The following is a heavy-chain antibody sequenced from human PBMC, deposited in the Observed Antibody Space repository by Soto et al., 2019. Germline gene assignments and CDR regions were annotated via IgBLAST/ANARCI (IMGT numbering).Heavy chain of an antibody. D-gene: IGHD2-2*01. CDR2: IIPILGIA. Sequence: SVKVSCKASGGTFSSYTISWVRQAPGQGLEWMGRIIPILGIANYAQKFQGRVTITADKSTSTAYMELSSLRSEDAAVYYCARDRRVGYCSSTSCSSNWFDPWGQGTLVTVSS. CDR3: ARDRRVGYCSSTSCSSNWFDP. J-gene: IGHJ5*02. CDR1: GGTFSSYT. V-gene: IGHV1-69*04.